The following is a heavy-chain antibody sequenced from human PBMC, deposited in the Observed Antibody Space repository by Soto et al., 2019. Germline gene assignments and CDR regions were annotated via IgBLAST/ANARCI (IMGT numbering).Heavy chain of an antibody. CDR2: VYYSGNT. J-gene: IGHJ5*02. CDR1: GGSIDSGDCY. Sequence: PSETLSLTCTVAGGSIDSGDCYWSWIRQPPGKGLEWIGYVYYSGNTNYNPFITSPVTLSLDKSKNQFSLKMNSVTAADPAAYYRARDVLAPPNCVDPWGQGTRVTFSS. V-gene: IGHV4-61*08. CDR3: ARDVLAPPNCVDP.